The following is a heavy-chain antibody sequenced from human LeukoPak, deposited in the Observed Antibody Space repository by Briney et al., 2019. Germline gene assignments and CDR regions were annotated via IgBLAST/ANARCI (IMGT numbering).Heavy chain of an antibody. CDR2: IKPDGSEK. CDR3: AKDGDGIEAPFDY. J-gene: IGHJ4*02. D-gene: IGHD5-24*01. Sequence: GGSLRLSCAASAFTFSRYYMSWVCQAPGKGLEWVASIKPDGSEKYYVDSVKGRFTISRDNPEKSLYLQMHSLRVEDTAVYYCAKDGDGIEAPFDYWGQGTLVTVSS. CDR1: AFTFSRYY. V-gene: IGHV3-7*01.